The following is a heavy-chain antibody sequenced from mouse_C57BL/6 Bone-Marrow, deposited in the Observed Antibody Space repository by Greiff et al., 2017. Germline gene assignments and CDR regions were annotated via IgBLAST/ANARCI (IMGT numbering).Heavy chain of an antibody. CDR3: ARCVDYGSRRGGAMDY. D-gene: IGHD1-1*01. J-gene: IGHJ4*01. CDR2: IYPGSGST. CDR1: GYTFTSYW. Sequence: QVQLQQSGAELVKPGASVKMSCKASGYTFTSYWITWVKQRPGQGLEWIGDIYPGSGSTNYNEKFKSKATLTVDTSSSTAYMQLGSLTSEDSAVYYCARCVDYGSRRGGAMDYWGQGTSVTVSS. V-gene: IGHV1-55*01.